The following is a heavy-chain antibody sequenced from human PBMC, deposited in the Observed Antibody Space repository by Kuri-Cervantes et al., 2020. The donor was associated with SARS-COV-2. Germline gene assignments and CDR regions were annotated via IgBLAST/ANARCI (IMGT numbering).Heavy chain of an antibody. V-gene: IGHV1-2*02. Sequence: ASVKVSCKASGYTFTGYYMHWVRQAPGQGLEWMGWINPNSGGTNYAQKFQGRVTITRDTSISTAYMELSRLRSDDTAVYYCAREDWNDAGVFDYWGQGTLVTVSS. D-gene: IGHD1-1*01. J-gene: IGHJ4*02. CDR2: INPNSGGT. CDR1: GYTFTGYY. CDR3: AREDWNDAGVFDY.